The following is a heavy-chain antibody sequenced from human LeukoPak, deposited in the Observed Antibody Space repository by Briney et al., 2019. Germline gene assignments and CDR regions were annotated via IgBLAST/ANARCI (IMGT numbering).Heavy chain of an antibody. J-gene: IGHJ6*03. Sequence: GEPPKISCKGSGYSFTSYWIGWVRQMPRKGLEWMGIIYPGDSDTRYSPSFQGQVTISADKSVSTAYLQWSSLKASDTAMYYCARQIGVCSSTSCPESHYYYMDVWGKGTTVTVSS. CDR2: IYPGDSDT. V-gene: IGHV5-51*01. CDR1: GYSFTSYW. CDR3: ARQIGVCSSTSCPESHYYYMDV. D-gene: IGHD2-2*01.